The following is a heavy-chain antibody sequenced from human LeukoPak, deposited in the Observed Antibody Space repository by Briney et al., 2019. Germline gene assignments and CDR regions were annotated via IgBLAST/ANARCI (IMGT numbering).Heavy chain of an antibody. V-gene: IGHV1-69*06. CDR2: IIPIFGTA. CDR3: ASVPQWSGYDLY. Sequence: VKVSCKASGYTFTGYYMHWVRQAPGQGLEWMGGIIPIFGTANYAQKFQGRVTITADKSTSTAYMELSSLRSEDTAVYYCASVPQWSGYDLYWGQGTLVTVSS. CDR1: GYTFTGYY. D-gene: IGHD5-12*01. J-gene: IGHJ4*02.